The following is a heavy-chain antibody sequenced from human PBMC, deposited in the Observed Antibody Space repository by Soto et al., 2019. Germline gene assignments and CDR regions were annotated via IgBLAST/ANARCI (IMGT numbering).Heavy chain of an antibody. CDR1: GYTFTSYD. CDR2: MNPNSGNT. J-gene: IGHJ2*01. Sequence: QVQLVQSGAEVKKPGASVKVSCKASGYTFTSYDINWVRQATGQGLEWMGWMNPNSGNTGYAQKFQGRVTMTSNTSISTAEMELSSLRAEDTAVYYCVRRGFSSSWGYWYFDLWGRGTLVTVSS. CDR3: VRRGFSSSWGYWYFDL. D-gene: IGHD6-13*01. V-gene: IGHV1-8*01.